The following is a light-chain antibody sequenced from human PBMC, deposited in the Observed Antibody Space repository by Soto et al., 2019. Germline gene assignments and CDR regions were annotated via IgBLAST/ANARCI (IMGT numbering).Light chain of an antibody. J-gene: IGKJ5*01. Sequence: AIQLTQTPSSLSASVGDRVTITCRASQGISSALAWYQQKPGKAPKLLIYDASSLESGVPSRFSGSGSGTDFTLTISSLQPEDFATYYCQQFNSYFGQGTRLEIK. CDR3: QQFNSY. CDR1: QGISSA. V-gene: IGKV1-13*02. CDR2: DAS.